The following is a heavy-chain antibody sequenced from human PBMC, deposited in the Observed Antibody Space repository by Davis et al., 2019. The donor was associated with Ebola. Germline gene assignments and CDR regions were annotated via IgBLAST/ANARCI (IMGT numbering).Heavy chain of an antibody. V-gene: IGHV3-13*01. CDR3: ARGGQGDPIPYYYYYYYMDV. Sequence: GESLKISCAASGFTFSSYDMHWVRQATGRGLEWVSTIGTAGDTYYPGSVKGRFTISRDNSENTLFLQMDSLTPEDTAVYYCARGGQGDPIPYYYYYYYMDVWGKGTTVTVSS. CDR2: IGTAGDT. D-gene: IGHD2-21*02. J-gene: IGHJ6*03. CDR1: GFTFSSYD.